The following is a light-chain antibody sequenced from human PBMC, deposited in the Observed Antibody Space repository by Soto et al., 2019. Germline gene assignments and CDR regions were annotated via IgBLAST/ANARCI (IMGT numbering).Light chain of an antibody. CDR1: QNISNW. CDR2: DAS. J-gene: IGKJ2*01. V-gene: IGKV1-5*01. CDR3: QQYYTLYT. Sequence: DIQMTQSPSTLSASVGDRVTITCRASQNISNWLAWYQQRPGRAPNLLIHDASTLESGVPSRFSGSGSVTEFTLTISSLQPDDFATYYCQQYYTLYTFGQRTKLEIK.